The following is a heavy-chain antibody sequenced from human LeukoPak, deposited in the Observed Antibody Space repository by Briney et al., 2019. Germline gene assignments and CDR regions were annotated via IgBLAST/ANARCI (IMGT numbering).Heavy chain of an antibody. Sequence: GGSLRLSCAASGFTFSSYSMNWVRQAPGKGLEWVSSITSSSSYKYYAESMKGRFTISRDNAKSTLYLQMNSLRADDTAVYYCARGGVDYWGQGTLVTVSS. J-gene: IGHJ4*02. CDR3: ARGGVDY. CDR2: ITSSSSYK. V-gene: IGHV3-21*01. CDR1: GFTFSSYS.